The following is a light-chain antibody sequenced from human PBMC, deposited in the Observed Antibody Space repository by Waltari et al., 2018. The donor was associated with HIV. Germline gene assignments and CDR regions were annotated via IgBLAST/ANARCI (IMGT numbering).Light chain of an antibody. CDR1: SSNIGAGYD. J-gene: IGLJ2*01. CDR3: QSYDSSLSAVV. CDR2: GNS. V-gene: IGLV1-40*01. Sequence: QSVLTQPPSVSGAPGQRVTISCPGSSSNIGAGYDVHWYQQLPGTAPKLLIYGNSNRPSGVPDRFSGSKSGTSASLAITGLQAEDEADYYCQSYDSSLSAVVFGGGTKLTVL.